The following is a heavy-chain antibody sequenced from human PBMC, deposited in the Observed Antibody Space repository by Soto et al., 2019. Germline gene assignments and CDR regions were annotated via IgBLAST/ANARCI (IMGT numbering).Heavy chain of an antibody. CDR3: ARRRGADYFGY. CDR1: GFSLSTNGLG. Sequence: QITLKESGPTLVKPTQTLTLTCTFSGFSLSTNGLGVGWILQPPGKALEGLALIYWDGDKRYSPSLRSRLPLTKDTSKNQVVLKMTNKDPGDTATYYSARRRGADYFGYWGQGTLVTAPS. V-gene: IGHV2-5*02. CDR2: IYWDGDK. J-gene: IGHJ4*02. D-gene: IGHD1-26*01.